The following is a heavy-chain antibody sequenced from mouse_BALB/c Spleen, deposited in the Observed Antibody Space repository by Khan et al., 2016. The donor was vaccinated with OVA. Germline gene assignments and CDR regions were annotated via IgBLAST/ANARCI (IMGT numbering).Heavy chain of an antibody. D-gene: IGHD1-1*01. J-gene: IGHJ2*01. Sequence: EVQLQESGPGLVKPSQSLSLTCTVTGYSITSGYAWNWIRQFPGNKLEWMGYISYSGVTSYTPSLKSRISITRDTSKNQFFLQLNSVTTEYTATYYCARGNYYGYYFDYWGQGTTRTVSS. CDR1: GYSITSGYA. V-gene: IGHV3-2*02. CDR3: ARGNYYGYYFDY. CDR2: ISYSGVT.